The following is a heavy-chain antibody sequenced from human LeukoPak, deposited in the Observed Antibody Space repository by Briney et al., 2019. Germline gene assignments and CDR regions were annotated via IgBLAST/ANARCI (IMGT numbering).Heavy chain of an antibody. CDR3: ATGAWGNSDAFDI. J-gene: IGHJ3*02. CDR2: ISSSGSTI. Sequence: GGSLRLSCAASGFTFSSYEMNWVRQAPGKELEWASYISSSGSTIYYADSVKGRFTISRDNSKNTLYLQMNSLRAEDTAVYYCATGAWGNSDAFDIWGQGTMVTVSS. D-gene: IGHD4-23*01. V-gene: IGHV3-48*03. CDR1: GFTFSSYE.